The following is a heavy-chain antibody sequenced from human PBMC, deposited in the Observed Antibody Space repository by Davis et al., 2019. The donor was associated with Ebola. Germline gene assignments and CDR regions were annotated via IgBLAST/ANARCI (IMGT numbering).Heavy chain of an antibody. V-gene: IGHV5-51*01. D-gene: IGHD4-17*01. CDR3: ARRTYGDAVDY. CDR2: IYPGDSET. Sequence: GESLKISCKGSGYSFTRYWIGWVRQMPGKGLEWMGIIYPGDSETRSSPSFQGQVTISADKSISTAYLQWSSLKASDTAMYYCARRTYGDAVDYWGQGTLVTVSS. J-gene: IGHJ4*02. CDR1: GYSFTRYW.